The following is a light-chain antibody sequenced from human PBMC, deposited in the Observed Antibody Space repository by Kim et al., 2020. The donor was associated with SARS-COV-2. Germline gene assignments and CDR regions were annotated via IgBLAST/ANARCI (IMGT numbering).Light chain of an antibody. CDR2: QDS. CDR1: KLGDKY. J-gene: IGLJ2*01. Sequence: SYELTQPPSVSVSPGQTASITCSGDKLGDKYACWYQQKPGQSPVLVIYQDSKRPSGIPSRFSGSNSGNTATLTISGTQALDEADYYCHAWDRSPVVFGGG. CDR3: HAWDRSPVV. V-gene: IGLV3-1*01.